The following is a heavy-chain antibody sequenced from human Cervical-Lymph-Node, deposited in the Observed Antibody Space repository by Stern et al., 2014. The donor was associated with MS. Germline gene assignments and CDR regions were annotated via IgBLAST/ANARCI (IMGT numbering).Heavy chain of an antibody. Sequence: QVQLGQSGAAVKKPGSSVKVSCKASGGTFSNNAISWLRQVPGQGLEWVGGVTPMFGTANYAQTFQGRVTITADESTSTAYMELRSLRSDDTAVYYCAREWGYDRSGYYYAYWGQGTQVTVSS. V-gene: IGHV1-69*01. D-gene: IGHD3-22*01. CDR1: GGTFSNNA. J-gene: IGHJ4*01. CDR3: AREWGYDRSGYYYAY. CDR2: VTPMFGTA.